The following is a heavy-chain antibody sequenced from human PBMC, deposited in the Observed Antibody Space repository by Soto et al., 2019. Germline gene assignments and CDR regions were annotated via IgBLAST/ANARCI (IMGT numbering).Heavy chain of an antibody. V-gene: IGHV1-3*01. Sequence: SVKVTCNASGSLFTDYGRHWVRRSPGQRLEWLGWIISFNDNTLYSPKFQCRLAITRDTSANTAYMDLYSLRSEDSAVYYCASGRRYCTENNCYTDFDLWGQGSLVTVSS. D-gene: IGHD2-2*02. CDR1: GSLFTDYG. J-gene: IGHJ4*02. CDR2: IISFNDNT. CDR3: ASGRRYCTENNCYTDFDL.